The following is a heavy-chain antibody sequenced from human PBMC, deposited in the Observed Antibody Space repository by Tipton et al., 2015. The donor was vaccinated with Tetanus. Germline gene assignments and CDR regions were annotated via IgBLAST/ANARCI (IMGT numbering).Heavy chain of an antibody. CDR1: GALLSTGGYS. V-gene: IGHV4-30-2*01. Sequence: TLSLTCAVSGALLSTGGYSWGWIRQPPGQGLEWIGYIYHTGSTYYNPSLRSRVTISAVGSKNHISLKLTAVTAADTGVYFCVRGRGSGAQSFGFEHWGRGTQVIVSS. J-gene: IGHJ4*02. CDR2: IYHTGST. CDR3: VRGRGSGAQSFGFEH. D-gene: IGHD3-10*01.